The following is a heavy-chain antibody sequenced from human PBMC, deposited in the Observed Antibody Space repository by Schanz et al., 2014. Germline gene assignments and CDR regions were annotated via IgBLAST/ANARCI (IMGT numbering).Heavy chain of an antibody. V-gene: IGHV3-23*04. CDR3: AKSQGSSFDS. Sequence: VQLVESGGGVVPPGGSLRLSCATSGFSFSSYAINWVRQAPGKGLEWVSGISGSGASTYYADSVRGRFTMSRDNSKNTVHLQMSSLRVEDTAVYYCAKSQGSSFDSWGQGTLVTVSS. CDR2: ISGSGAST. J-gene: IGHJ4*02. D-gene: IGHD6-13*01. CDR1: GFSFSSYA.